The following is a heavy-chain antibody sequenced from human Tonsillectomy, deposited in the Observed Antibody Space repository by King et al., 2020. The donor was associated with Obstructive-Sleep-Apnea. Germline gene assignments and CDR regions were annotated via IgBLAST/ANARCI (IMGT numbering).Heavy chain of an antibody. CDR1: GFSLSSSGMC. Sequence: TLKESGPALVKSTQTLTLTCTFSGFSLSSSGMCVSWLRQPPGKALECLARVDWGDEKYYSISLKTRLTISKDTSKNQVVLTMTNMDPVDTATYYCARTTRIIGPTGNYYPMDVWGQGTTVTVSS. CDR3: ARTTRIIGPTGNYYPMDV. V-gene: IGHV2-70*11. D-gene: IGHD1-20*01. J-gene: IGHJ6*02. CDR2: VDWGDEK.